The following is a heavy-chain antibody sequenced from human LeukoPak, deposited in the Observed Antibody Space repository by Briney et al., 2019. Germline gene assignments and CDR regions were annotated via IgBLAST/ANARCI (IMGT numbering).Heavy chain of an antibody. D-gene: IGHD2-21*02. V-gene: IGHV3-23*01. Sequence: GGSLRLSCAASGFTFTNYVMSWVRQAPGRGLEWVSAISGSGGSTYYADSVKGRFTISRDNSKNTLYLQMNSLRVEDTAVYFCAKDKDTPATAQPQRGYFESWGQGTLVTVSS. CDR3: AKDKDTPATAQPQRGYFES. J-gene: IGHJ4*02. CDR2: ISGSGGST. CDR1: GFTFTNYV.